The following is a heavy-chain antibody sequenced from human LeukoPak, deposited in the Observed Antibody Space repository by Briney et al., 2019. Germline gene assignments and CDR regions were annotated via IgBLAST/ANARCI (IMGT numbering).Heavy chain of an antibody. V-gene: IGHV4/OR15-8*01. CDR3: ARSHDHLWGNYPDY. Sequence: SETLSLTCDVSGGSIDSTNWWNWVRQPPGKGLEWIGEIHHNGRINYNPSLKSRVTLSVDKSKNQFSLRLNSVTAADTAMYYCARSHDHLWGNYPDYWGQGTLVTVSS. J-gene: IGHJ4*02. D-gene: IGHD3-16*02. CDR2: IHHNGRI. CDR1: GGSIDSTNW.